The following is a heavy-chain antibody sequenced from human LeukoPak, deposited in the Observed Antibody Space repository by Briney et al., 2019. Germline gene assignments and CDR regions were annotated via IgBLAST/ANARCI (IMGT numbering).Heavy chain of an antibody. CDR1: GGSISSGDYY. CDR3: ARRGLKEPPDY. Sequence: SETLSLTCTVSGGSISSGDYYWSWIRQPPGKGLEWIGYIYYSGSTNYNPSLKSRVTISVDTSKNQFSLKLSSVTAADTAVYYCARRGLKEPPDYWGQGTLVTVSS. D-gene: IGHD1-26*01. V-gene: IGHV4-61*08. J-gene: IGHJ4*02. CDR2: IYYSGST.